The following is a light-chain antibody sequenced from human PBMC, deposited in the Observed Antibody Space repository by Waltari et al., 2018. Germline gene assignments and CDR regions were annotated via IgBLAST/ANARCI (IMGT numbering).Light chain of an antibody. J-gene: IGLJ3*02. V-gene: IGLV1-40*01. CDR1: RSNIGAGYD. CDR3: QSYDSSLSAWV. Sequence: QSILTQPPSVSGAPGQRVTISCTGSRSNIGAGYDVHWYQQLPGTAPKLLIFGNNNWPSGVPDRFSGSKSDTSASLAITGLQAEDEADYYCQSYDSSLSAWVFGGGTKVTVL. CDR2: GNN.